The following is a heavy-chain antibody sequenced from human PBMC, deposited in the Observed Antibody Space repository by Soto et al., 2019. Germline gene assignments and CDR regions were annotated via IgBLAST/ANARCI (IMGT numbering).Heavy chain of an antibody. CDR1: GFSFSNAW. Sequence: PGGSLRLSCAASGFSFSNAWMSWVRQAPGKGLEWVGRIKSKTNGGTPEYAAPVKGRFTISRDDSRNTVYLQMNSLKTEDTAVYYCTTDDPINKNWGQGTLVTVS. V-gene: IGHV3-15*05. CDR2: IKSKTNGGTP. J-gene: IGHJ1*01. CDR3: TTDDPINKN.